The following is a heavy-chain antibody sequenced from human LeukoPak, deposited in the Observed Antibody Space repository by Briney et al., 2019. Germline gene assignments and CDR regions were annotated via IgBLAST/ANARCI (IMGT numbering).Heavy chain of an antibody. CDR3: ARDWAGYSSGWYGNWFDP. Sequence: SETLSLICTVSGASISNYYCSWIRQPPGKGLEWIGYIHYTGSTNYNPSLKSRVTISVDTSKNQFSLKLRSVTAANTAVYYCARDWAGYSSGWYGNWFDPWGQGTLDTVSS. D-gene: IGHD6-19*01. CDR2: IHYTGST. CDR1: GASISNYY. V-gene: IGHV4-59*01. J-gene: IGHJ5*02.